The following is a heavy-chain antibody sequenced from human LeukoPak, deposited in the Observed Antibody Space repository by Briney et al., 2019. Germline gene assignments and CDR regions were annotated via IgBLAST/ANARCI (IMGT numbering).Heavy chain of an antibody. CDR1: GGSFSGYY. V-gene: IGHV4-34*01. CDR3: ARRGTYYYGSGSYPKKYYFDY. Sequence: SETLSLTCAVYGGSFSGYYWSWIRQPPGKGLEWIGEINHSGSTNYNPSLKSRVTISVDTSKNQFSLKLSSVTAADTAVYYCARRGTYYYGSGSYPKKYYFDYWGQGTLVTVSS. CDR2: INHSGST. D-gene: IGHD3-10*01. J-gene: IGHJ4*02.